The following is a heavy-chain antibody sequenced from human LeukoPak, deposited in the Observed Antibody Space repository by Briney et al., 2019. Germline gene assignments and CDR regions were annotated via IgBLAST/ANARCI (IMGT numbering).Heavy chain of an antibody. Sequence: GGSLRLSYAASGFTFDDYAMHWVRQAPGKGLEWVSGISWSNGSIGYADSVKGRFTVSRDNAKNTLYLQVNNLRAEDTAVYYCARGPNSNWSGLDFWGQGTLLTVSS. CDR3: ARGPNSNWSGLDF. CDR2: ISWSNGSI. V-gene: IGHV3-9*01. J-gene: IGHJ4*02. D-gene: IGHD6-6*01. CDR1: GFTFDDYA.